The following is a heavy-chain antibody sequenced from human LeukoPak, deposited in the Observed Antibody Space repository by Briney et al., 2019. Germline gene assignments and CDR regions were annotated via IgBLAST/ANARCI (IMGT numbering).Heavy chain of an antibody. CDR2: ISSNGGST. D-gene: IGHD3-3*02. CDR1: GFTFSSYA. CDR3: ARRHFWYYYMDV. J-gene: IGHJ6*03. V-gene: IGHV3-64*01. Sequence: PGGSLRLSCAASGFTFSSYAMHWVRQAPGKGLEYVSAISSNGGSTYYANSVKGRFTISRDNSKNTLYLQMGSLRAEDMAVYYCARRHFWYYYMDVWGKGTTVTISS.